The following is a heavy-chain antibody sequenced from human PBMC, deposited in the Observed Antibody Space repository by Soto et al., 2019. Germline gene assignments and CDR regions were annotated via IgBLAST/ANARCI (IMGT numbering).Heavy chain of an antibody. D-gene: IGHD3-16*02. Sequence: GASVKVSCKASGYTFSSYYMHWVRQAPGQRLEWMGWINAGNGDTKYSQKFQGRVTITRDTSASTAYMELSSLRSEDTAVYYCARDPLMFRGVIPIHFDYWGLGTLVTVSS. J-gene: IGHJ4*02. V-gene: IGHV1-3*01. CDR3: ARDPLMFRGVIPIHFDY. CDR1: GYTFSSYY. CDR2: INAGNGDT.